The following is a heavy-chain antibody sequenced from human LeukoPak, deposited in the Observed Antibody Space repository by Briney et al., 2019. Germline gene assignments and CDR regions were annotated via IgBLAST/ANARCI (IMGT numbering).Heavy chain of an antibody. J-gene: IGHJ1*01. D-gene: IGHD6-19*01. Sequence: GGSLRLSCAASGFTFNSYEMNWVRQAPGKGLEWVSYISSSGSTIYYADSVKGRFTISRDNSKNTLYLQMNSLRDEDTAVYYCARDTYRQWLTQGGYFQHWGQGTLVTVSS. CDR3: ARDTYRQWLTQGGYFQH. CDR2: ISSSGSTI. CDR1: GFTFNSYE. V-gene: IGHV3-48*03.